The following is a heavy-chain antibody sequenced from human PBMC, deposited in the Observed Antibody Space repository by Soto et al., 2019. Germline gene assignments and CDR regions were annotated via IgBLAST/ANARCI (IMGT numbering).Heavy chain of an antibody. CDR2: ISGSGGST. CDR3: AKDRKSGSGWYWDY. V-gene: IGHV3-23*01. Sequence: GSLRLSCAASGFTFSSYAMSWVRQAPGKGLEWVSAISGSGGSTYYADSVKGRFTISRDSSKNTLYLQMNSLRAEDTAVYYCAKDRKSGSGWYWDYWGQGTLVTVSS. J-gene: IGHJ4*02. D-gene: IGHD6-19*01. CDR1: GFTFSSYA.